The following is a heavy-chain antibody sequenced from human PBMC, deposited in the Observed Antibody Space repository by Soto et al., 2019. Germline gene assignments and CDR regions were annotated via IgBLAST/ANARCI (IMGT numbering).Heavy chain of an antibody. J-gene: IGHJ3*02. V-gene: IGHV4-34*01. CDR1: GGSFSGYY. CDR3: ARVGCSGGSCYSAAFDI. CDR2: INHSGST. D-gene: IGHD2-15*01. Sequence: PSETLSLTCAVYGGSFSGYYWSWIRQPPGKGLEWIGEINHSGSTNYNPSLKSRVTISVDTSKNQFSLKLSSVTAADTAVYYCARVGCSGGSCYSAAFDIWGQGTMVTVSS.